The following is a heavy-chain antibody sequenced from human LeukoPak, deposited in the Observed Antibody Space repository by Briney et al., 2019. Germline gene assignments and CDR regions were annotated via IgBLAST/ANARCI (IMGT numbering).Heavy chain of an antibody. Sequence: PGGSLRLSCAASGFTFSTYAMYWVRQAPGKGLEWVSSISSSTTYISYADSVRGRFTISRDNAKNSLYLQMNSLRAEDTAVYYCARGAAGYVGASSFDYWGQGTLVTVSS. CDR3: ARGAAGYVGASSFDY. CDR2: ISSSTTYI. J-gene: IGHJ4*02. CDR1: GFTFSTYA. D-gene: IGHD1-26*01. V-gene: IGHV3-21*01.